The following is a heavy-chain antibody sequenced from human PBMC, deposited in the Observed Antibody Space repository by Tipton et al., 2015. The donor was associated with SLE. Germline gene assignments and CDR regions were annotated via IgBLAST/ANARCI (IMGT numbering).Heavy chain of an antibody. CDR2: INHSGST. Sequence: TLSLTCAVYGGSFSGYYWSWIRQPPGKGLEWIGEINHSGSTNYNPSLKSRVTISVDTSKNQFSLKVSSVTAADTAVYYCARDPGNFFDAFDIWGQGTMVTVSS. CDR1: GGSFSGYY. CDR3: ARDPGNFFDAFDI. J-gene: IGHJ3*02. D-gene: IGHD1-7*01. V-gene: IGHV4-34*01.